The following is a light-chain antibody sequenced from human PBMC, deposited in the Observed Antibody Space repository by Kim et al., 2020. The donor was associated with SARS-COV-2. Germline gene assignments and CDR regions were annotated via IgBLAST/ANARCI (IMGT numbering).Light chain of an antibody. CDR2: AVS. J-gene: IGLJ2*01. CDR1: NNDVGGSNY. Sequence: GQSVTISCTGNNNDVGGSNYVPWYQQHPGKAPKLMIYAVSERPSGVPDRVSGSKSGNAASLTVSGLQAEDEADYYCSSYAGSNGVVFGGGTKLTVL. V-gene: IGLV2-8*01. CDR3: SSYAGSNGVV.